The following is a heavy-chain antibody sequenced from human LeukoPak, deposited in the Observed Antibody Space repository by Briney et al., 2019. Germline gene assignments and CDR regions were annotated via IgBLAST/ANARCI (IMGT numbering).Heavy chain of an antibody. J-gene: IGHJ4*02. CDR1: GGSISSSSYY. CDR2: IYYSGST. Sequence: PSETLSLTCTVSGGSISSSSYYWGWIRQPPGKGLEWIGSIYYSGSTYYNPSLKSRVTISVDTSKNQFSLKLSSVTAADTAVYYCARQARGWLLQGNDYWGQGTLVTVSS. D-gene: IGHD5-24*01. V-gene: IGHV4-39*01. CDR3: ARQARGWLLQGNDY.